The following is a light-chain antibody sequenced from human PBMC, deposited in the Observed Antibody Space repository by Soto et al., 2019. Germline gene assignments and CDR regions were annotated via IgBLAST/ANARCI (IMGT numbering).Light chain of an antibody. J-gene: IGLJ1*01. CDR3: FSYAGSSTYV. Sequence: QSALTQPASVSGSPGESITISCTGTSSDVGSYSLVSWYQQHPGKAPKLMIYEVSKRPSGVSNRFSGSKSGNTASLTISGLQGEDEADYYCFSYAGSSTYVFGTGTKVTVL. CDR1: SSDVGSYSL. V-gene: IGLV2-23*02. CDR2: EVS.